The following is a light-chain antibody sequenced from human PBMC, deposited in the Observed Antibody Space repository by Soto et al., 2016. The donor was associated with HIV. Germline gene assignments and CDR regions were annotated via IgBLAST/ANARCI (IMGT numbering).Light chain of an antibody. CDR1: QNVNRW. J-gene: IGKJ1*01. V-gene: IGKV1-5*03. CDR3: QQYNTFPWT. CDR2: KAS. Sequence: DIQMTQSPSTLSASVGARVTITCRASQNVNRWLAWYQQKPGKAPNLLIYKASTLQAGVPSRFSGSGSGTEFTLAISSLQPGDFATYYCQQYNTFPWTFGQGTKVEI.